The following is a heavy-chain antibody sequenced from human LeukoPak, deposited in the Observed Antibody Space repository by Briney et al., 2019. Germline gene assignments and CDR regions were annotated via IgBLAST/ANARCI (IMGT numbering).Heavy chain of an antibody. CDR2: ISAYNGNT. J-gene: IGHJ4*02. D-gene: IGHD3-16*02. CDR1: GYTFTSYG. Sequence: ASVKVSCKASGYTFTSYGISWVRQAPGQGLEWMGWISAYNGNTNYAQKLQGRVTMTTDTSTSTAYMELRSLRSDDTAVYYCARVIVEGFMITFGGVIVIPSGDYWGQGTLVTVSS. CDR3: ARVIVEGFMITFGGVIVIPSGDY. V-gene: IGHV1-18*01.